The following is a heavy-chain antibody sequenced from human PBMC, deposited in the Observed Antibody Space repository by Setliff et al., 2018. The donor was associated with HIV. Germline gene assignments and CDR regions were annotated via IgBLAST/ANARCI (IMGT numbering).Heavy chain of an antibody. D-gene: IGHD3-10*01. CDR1: GGSFSSYY. Sequence: SETLSLTCTISGGSFSSYYWSWIRQPAGRGLEWIGRIYNRGTTNYNPSLKSRVTMSIDTSKNQFSLKLTSVTAADTAVYYCARDRHSSGLGSYGPWGPGTLVTVSS. CDR2: IYNRGTT. CDR3: ARDRHSSGLGSYGP. V-gene: IGHV4-4*07. J-gene: IGHJ5*02.